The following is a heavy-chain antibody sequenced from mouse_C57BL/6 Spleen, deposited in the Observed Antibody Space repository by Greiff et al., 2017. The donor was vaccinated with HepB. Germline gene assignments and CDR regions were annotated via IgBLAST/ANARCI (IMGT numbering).Heavy chain of an antibody. Sequence: QVQLQQPGAELVRPGTSVKLSCKASGYTFTTYWMHWVKQRPGQGLEWIGVIDPSDSYTNYNQKFKGKATLTVDTSSSTAYMQLSSLTSEDSAVYYCARGGLGHWRYFDVWGTGTTVTVSS. V-gene: IGHV1-59*01. J-gene: IGHJ1*03. CDR1: GYTFTTYW. CDR3: ARGGLGHWRYFDV. CDR2: IDPSDSYT. D-gene: IGHD3-3*01.